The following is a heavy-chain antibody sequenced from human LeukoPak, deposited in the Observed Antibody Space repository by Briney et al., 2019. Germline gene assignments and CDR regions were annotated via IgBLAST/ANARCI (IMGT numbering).Heavy chain of an antibody. CDR1: GFTFSSHG. CDR3: ARDLGWLHYAD. V-gene: IGHV3-23*01. D-gene: IGHD5-12*01. J-gene: IGHJ4*02. Sequence: GGSLRLSCAASGFTFSSHGMNWVRQAPGKGLEWVSGIGGSGGFITYYADSVKGRFTVSRDNSKNALYLQMNSLRADDTAIYYCARDLGWLHYADWGQGTLVTVSS. CDR2: IGGSGGFIT.